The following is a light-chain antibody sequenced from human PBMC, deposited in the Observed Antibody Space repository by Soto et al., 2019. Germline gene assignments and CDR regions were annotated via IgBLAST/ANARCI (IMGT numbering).Light chain of an antibody. CDR3: KQYKNWPHT. V-gene: IGKV3-15*01. CDR2: GAY. Sequence: ETVMTQSPATLSVSPGERATLSCRASQTVSSNLAWYQQKPGQSHRLLIYGAYTRATGIQARFSGSGSGTEFTLTIKSLQSEDFAVYYCKQYKNWPHTFGQGTKVDIK. J-gene: IGKJ2*01. CDR1: QTVSSN.